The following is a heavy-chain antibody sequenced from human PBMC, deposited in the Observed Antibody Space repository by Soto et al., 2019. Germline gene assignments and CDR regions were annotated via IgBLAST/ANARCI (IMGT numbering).Heavy chain of an antibody. CDR1: GGSFSGYY. Sequence: SETLSLTCAVYGGSFSGYYWSWVRQPPGKGLEWIGEINHSGSTNYNPSLKSRVTISVDTSKNQFSLKLSSVTAADTAVYYCARSRKLLGGYFDYWGQGTLVTVSS. CDR3: ARSRKLLGGYFDY. J-gene: IGHJ4*02. V-gene: IGHV4-34*01. CDR2: INHSGST. D-gene: IGHD2-21*01.